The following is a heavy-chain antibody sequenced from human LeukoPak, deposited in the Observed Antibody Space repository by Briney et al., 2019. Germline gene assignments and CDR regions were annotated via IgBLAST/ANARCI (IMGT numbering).Heavy chain of an antibody. CDR3: ARASSLSQRAFDI. CDR1: GFTFSTYA. D-gene: IGHD1-26*01. Sequence: GGSLRLSCAASGFTFSTYAMSWVRQAPGKGLEWVSDINWNGGSTGYADSVRGRFTISRDNAKNSLYLQMNSLRAEDTAFFYCARASSLSQRAFDIWGQGTMVTVSS. J-gene: IGHJ3*02. V-gene: IGHV3-20*04. CDR2: INWNGGST.